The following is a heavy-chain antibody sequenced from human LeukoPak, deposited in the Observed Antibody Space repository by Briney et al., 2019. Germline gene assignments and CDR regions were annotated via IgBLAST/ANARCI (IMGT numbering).Heavy chain of an antibody. Sequence: PSDTLSLTCTVSGGSGSSDSWSWIRQPPGHGLEWIGYISYNGSTSYNPSLKSRVTISVDPSKSQLSLNLRSVTAADTAVYYCARRTRSFSYTYGDAYYYYLDVWGKGTTVIVS. CDR2: ISYNGST. CDR3: ARRTRSFSYTYGDAYYYYLDV. D-gene: IGHD5-18*01. V-gene: IGHV4-59*02. J-gene: IGHJ6*03. CDR1: GGSGSSDS.